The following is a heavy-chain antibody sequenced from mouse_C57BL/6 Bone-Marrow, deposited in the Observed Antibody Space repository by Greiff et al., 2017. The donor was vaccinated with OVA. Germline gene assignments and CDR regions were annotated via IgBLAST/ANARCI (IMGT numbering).Heavy chain of an antibody. J-gene: IGHJ4*01. CDR2: IYPGNGDT. V-gene: IGHV1-12*01. CDR3: ARHYYGSSYYAMDY. D-gene: IGHD1-1*01. Sequence: SGAELVRPGASVKMSCKASGYTFTSYNMHWVKQTPRQGLEWIGAIYPGNGDTSYNQKFKGKATLTVDKSSSTAYMQLSSLTSEDSAVYFCARHYYGSSYYAMDYWGQGTSVTVSS. CDR1: GYTFTSYN.